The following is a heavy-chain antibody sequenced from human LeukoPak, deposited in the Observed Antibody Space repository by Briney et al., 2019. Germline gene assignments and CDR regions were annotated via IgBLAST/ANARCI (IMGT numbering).Heavy chain of an antibody. CDR2: INHSGST. CDR1: GGSFSGYY. V-gene: IGHV4-34*01. J-gene: IGHJ5*02. CDR3: ARRGIAAAGMGFVRGWFDP. Sequence: SSETLSLTCAVYGGSFSGYYWSWIRQPPGKGLEWIGEINHSGSTNYNPSLKSRVTISVDTSKNQFSLKLSSVTAADTAVYYCARRGIAAAGMGFVRGWFDPWGQGALVTVSS. D-gene: IGHD6-13*01.